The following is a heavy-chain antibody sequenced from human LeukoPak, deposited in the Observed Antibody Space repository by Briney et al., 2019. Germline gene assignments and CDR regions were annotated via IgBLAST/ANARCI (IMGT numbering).Heavy chain of an antibody. CDR2: INPNSGGST. CDR1: GYTFTGYY. D-gene: IGHD1-26*01. J-gene: IGHJ4*02. V-gene: IGHV1-46*01. CDR3: ARSATGSGSYYGLDY. Sequence: ASVKVSCKASGYTFTGYYMHWVRQAPGQGREWMGWINPNSGGSTSYAQKFQGRVTMTRDMSTSTVYMEVSSLRSEDTAVYYCARSATGSGSYYGLDYWGQGTLVTVSS.